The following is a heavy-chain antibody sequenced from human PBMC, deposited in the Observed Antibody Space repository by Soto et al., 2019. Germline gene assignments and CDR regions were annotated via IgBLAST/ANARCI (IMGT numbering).Heavy chain of an antibody. J-gene: IGHJ4*02. D-gene: IGHD4-17*01. Sequence: SETLSLTCTVSGGSISSGGYYWSWIRQPPGKGLEWIGEINHSGSANYNPSLKSRVTISVDTSRNQFSLKLSSVTAADTAVYYCARGRRTAVTIDYWGQGTLVPVSS. CDR2: INHSGSA. CDR3: ARGRRTAVTIDY. V-gene: IGHV4-39*07. CDR1: GGSISSGGYY.